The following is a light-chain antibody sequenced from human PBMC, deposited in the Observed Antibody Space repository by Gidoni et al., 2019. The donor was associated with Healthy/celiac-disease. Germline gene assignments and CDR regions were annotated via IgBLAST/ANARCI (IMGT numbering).Light chain of an antibody. CDR2: RNN. J-gene: IGLJ3*02. Sequence: QSVLTQPPSASGTPGQRVTISCSGRSSNIGSNYVYWYQPLPGTAPKLLIYRNNQRPSGVPDRFSGSKSGTSASLAISGLRSEDEADYYCAAWDDSLRGWVFGGGTKLTVL. V-gene: IGLV1-47*01. CDR3: AAWDDSLRGWV. CDR1: SSNIGSNY.